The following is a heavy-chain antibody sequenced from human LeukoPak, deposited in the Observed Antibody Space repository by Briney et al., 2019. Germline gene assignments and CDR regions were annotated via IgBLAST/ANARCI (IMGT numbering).Heavy chain of an antibody. CDR1: GFTVSSNY. J-gene: IGHJ6*02. CDR3: ARDLGGRSSYYYGMDV. CDR2: IYSGGST. D-gene: IGHD1-14*01. V-gene: IGHV3-66*01. Sequence: GGSLRLSCAASGFTVSSNYMSWVRQAPGKGLEWVSVIYSGGSTYYADSVKGRFTISRDNSKNTLFLQMNSLRVEDTAVYYCARDLGGRSSYYYGMDVWGQGTTVTVSS.